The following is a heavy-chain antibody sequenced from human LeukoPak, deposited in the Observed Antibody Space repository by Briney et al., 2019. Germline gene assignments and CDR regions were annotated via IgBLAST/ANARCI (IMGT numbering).Heavy chain of an antibody. CDR1: GASITNYY. V-gene: IGHV4-59*01. D-gene: IGHD3-3*01. Sequence: PSETLSLTCTVSGASITNYYWSWIRQPPGKGLEWIGYIYCSGSTNYNPSLNSRVTISIDKSNNQFSLKVHSVTAADTAVYYCARGHYDFWSGYYPLDYWGQGTLVTVSS. CDR3: ARGHYDFWSGYYPLDY. J-gene: IGHJ4*02. CDR2: IYCSGST.